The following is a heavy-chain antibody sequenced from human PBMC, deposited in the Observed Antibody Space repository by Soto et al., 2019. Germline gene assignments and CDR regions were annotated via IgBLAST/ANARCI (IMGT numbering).Heavy chain of an antibody. CDR1: GYTFTSYY. D-gene: IGHD2-2*01. J-gene: IGHJ6*04. Sequence: ASVKVSCKASGYTFTSYYMHWVRQAPGQGLEWMGIINPSGGSTSYAQKFQGRVTMTRDTSTSTVYMELSSLRSEDTAVYYCARSQGSSTRLENYYYHYYGMDVWGEGTTVTVPS. CDR2: INPSGGST. CDR3: ARSQGSSTRLENYYYHYYGMDV. V-gene: IGHV1-46*01.